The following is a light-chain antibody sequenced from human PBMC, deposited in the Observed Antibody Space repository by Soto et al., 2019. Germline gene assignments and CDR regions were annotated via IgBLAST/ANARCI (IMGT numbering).Light chain of an antibody. CDR1: SSDIGGYNS. V-gene: IGLV2-14*03. CDR2: EIS. CDR3: SSYTSSVTYV. J-gene: IGLJ1*01. Sequence: QSVLTQSASVSGSPGQSITISCTGTSSDIGGYNSVSWYQQHPGKAPKLIIYEISNRPSGVSNRFSASKSGNTASLTISGLQAEDEADYYCSSYTSSVTYVFGTGTKLTVL.